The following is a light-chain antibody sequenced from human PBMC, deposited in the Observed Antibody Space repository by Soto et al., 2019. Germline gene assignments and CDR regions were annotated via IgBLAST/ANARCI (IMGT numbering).Light chain of an antibody. Sequence: DIVMTQSPLSLPVTPGERASISCRASQSVSSTLAWYQQKPGQGPRLLSYGASSRATGTPERVSGSGSGTDFTLTINSLEPAEFALYYCQQYGSSPPTVGPGTKVEIK. CDR2: GAS. CDR3: QQYGSSPPT. V-gene: IGKV3-20*01. CDR1: QSVSST. J-gene: IGKJ4*01.